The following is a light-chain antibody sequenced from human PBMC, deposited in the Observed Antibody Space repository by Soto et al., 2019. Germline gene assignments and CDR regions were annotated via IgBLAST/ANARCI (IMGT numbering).Light chain of an antibody. V-gene: IGKV3-20*01. CDR2: GAS. CDR1: QTISTTF. Sequence: EMVMTQSPATLSVSPGERATLSCRASQTISTTFLTWYQQKPGQAPRLLIYGASSRATGIPDRFSGSGSGTDFTLTISRLEPEDFAVYYCQHYGSSPETFGQGTKVDIK. CDR3: QHYGSSPET. J-gene: IGKJ1*01.